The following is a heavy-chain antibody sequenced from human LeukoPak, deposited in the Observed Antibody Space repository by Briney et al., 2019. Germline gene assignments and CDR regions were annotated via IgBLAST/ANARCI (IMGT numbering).Heavy chain of an antibody. Sequence: GGSLRLSCAASGFSLSSYDMHWVRQGTGKGLEWVPGIGIPGDTYYPGSVRGRFTISRENAENSLYLQMTSLRAGDTAVYYCARAARFLHSTGAHAFDIWGQGTMVTVSS. CDR3: ARAARFLHSTGAHAFDI. V-gene: IGHV3-13*01. CDR1: GFSLSSYD. CDR2: IGIPGDT. J-gene: IGHJ3*02. D-gene: IGHD2-8*02.